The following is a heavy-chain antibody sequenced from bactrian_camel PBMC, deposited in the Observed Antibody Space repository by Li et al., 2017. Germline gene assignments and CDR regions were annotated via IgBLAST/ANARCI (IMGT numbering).Heavy chain of an antibody. Sequence: HVQLVESGGGSVQAGGSLRLSCAASANTRSRCMGWFRHIPGKEREGVAAINSDDVTTNYADSVKGRFTISKDNTKNVLNLQMRNLKPEDSAMYYCAAGHCAGGSCICSRELYDYVDWGLQGTQVTVS. CDR1: ANTRSRC. V-gene: IGHV3S1*01. CDR2: INSDDVTT. D-gene: IGHD4*01. J-gene: IGHJ4*01.